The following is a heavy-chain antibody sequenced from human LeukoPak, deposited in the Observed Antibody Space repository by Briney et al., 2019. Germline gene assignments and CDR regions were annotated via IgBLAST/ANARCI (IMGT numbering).Heavy chain of an antibody. CDR3: AKHGRDFDF. Sequence: GGSLRLSCAASGFTFSSHWMSWLRQAPGKGLEWVANIKQDGSDKYYVDSVKGRFTISRDNAKNSLCLQMDSLRTDDTAVYYCAKHGRDFDFWGQGTLVTVSS. CDR1: GFTFSSHW. J-gene: IGHJ4*02. V-gene: IGHV3-7*01. CDR2: IKQDGSDK.